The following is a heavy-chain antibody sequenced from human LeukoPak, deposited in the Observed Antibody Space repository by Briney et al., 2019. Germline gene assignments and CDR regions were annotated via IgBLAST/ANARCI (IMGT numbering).Heavy chain of an antibody. CDR3: ARHPHATTVVTPDFFWFDP. J-gene: IGHJ5*02. CDR1: GYSFTSYW. CDR2: IYPGDSDT. D-gene: IGHD4-23*01. V-gene: IGHV5-51*01. Sequence: GESLKISCKGSGYSFTSYWIGWVRQMPGKGLERMGIIYPGDSDTRYSPSFQGQVTISADKSISTAYLQWSSLKASDTAMYYCARHPHATTVVTPDFFWFDPWGQGTLVTVSS.